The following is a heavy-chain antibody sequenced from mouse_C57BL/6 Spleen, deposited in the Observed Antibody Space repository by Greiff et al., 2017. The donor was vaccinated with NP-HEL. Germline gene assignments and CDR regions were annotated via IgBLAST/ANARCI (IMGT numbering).Heavy chain of an antibody. V-gene: IGHV3-1*01. J-gene: IGHJ2*01. CDR1: GYSITSGYD. CDR3: ARAYDYDGYFDY. Sequence: EVKVVESGPGMVKPSQSLSLTCTVTGYSITSGYDWHWIRHFPGNKLEWMGYISYSGSTNYNPSLKSRISITHDTSKNHFFLKLNSVTTEDTATYYCARAYDYDGYFDYWGQGTTLTVSS. CDR2: ISYSGST. D-gene: IGHD2-4*01.